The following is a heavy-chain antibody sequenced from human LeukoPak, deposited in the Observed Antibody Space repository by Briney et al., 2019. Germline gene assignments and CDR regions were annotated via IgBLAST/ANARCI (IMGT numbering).Heavy chain of an antibody. V-gene: IGHV3-66*01. CDR1: GFTVSSNY. D-gene: IGHD6-19*01. J-gene: IGHJ5*02. Sequence: GGSLRLSCAASGFTVSSNYMSWVRQAPGKGLEWVSVIYSGGSTYYADSVKGRFTISRDNSKNTLYLQMNSLRAEDTAVYYCARDRQCPSSGFDPWGQGTLVTVSS. CDR3: ARDRQCPSSGFDP. CDR2: IYSGGST.